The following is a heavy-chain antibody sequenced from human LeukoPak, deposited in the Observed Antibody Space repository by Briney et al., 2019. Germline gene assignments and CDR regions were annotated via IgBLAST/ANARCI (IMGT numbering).Heavy chain of an antibody. D-gene: IGHD3-16*01. CDR3: ATSMGGGNVDY. J-gene: IGHJ4*02. CDR1: GFTFGSYT. CDR2: ITATGSRT. Sequence: PGGSLRLSCAASGFTFGSYTMSWVRQAPGKGLEWVSGITATGSRTYYADSVKGGFTISRDSSKNTLYLQLNSLGVDDTAVYYCATSMGGGNVDYWGQGTLVTVSS. V-gene: IGHV3-23*01.